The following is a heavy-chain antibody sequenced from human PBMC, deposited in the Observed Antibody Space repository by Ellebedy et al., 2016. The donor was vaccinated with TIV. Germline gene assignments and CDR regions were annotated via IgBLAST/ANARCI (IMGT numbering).Heavy chain of an antibody. CDR1: GGSIISTPYY. V-gene: IGHV4-39*07. CDR2: IYYSGST. J-gene: IGHJ3*02. Sequence: SETLSLTCTVSGGSIISTPYYWDWIRQPPGKGLEWIGSIYYSGSTYYSTSLKTRVTISIDTSKTQFSLKLSSVTAADTAMYYFATGQNFDAFAIWGQGTMVTVSS. CDR3: ATGQNFDAFAI.